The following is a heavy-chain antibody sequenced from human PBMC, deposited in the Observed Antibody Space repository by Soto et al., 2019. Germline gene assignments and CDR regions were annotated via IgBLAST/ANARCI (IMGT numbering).Heavy chain of an antibody. V-gene: IGHV3-30*18. D-gene: IGHD2-2*02. CDR1: GFTFSSYG. J-gene: IGHJ6*02. CDR3: AKFGGYCSSTSCYTYYYYGMDV. Sequence: HPGGSLRLSCAASGFTFSSYGMHWVRQAPGKGLEWVAVISYDGSNKYYADSVKGRFTISRDNSKNTLYLQMNSLRAEDTAVYYCAKFGGYCSSTSCYTYYYYGMDVWGQGTTVTVSS. CDR2: ISYDGSNK.